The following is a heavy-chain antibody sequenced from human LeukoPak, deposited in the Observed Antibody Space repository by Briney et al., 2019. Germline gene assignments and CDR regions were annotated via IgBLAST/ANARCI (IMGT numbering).Heavy chain of an antibody. Sequence: SETLSLTCTVSGGSISSYYWSWIRQPPGKGLEWIGYIYYSGSTYYNPSLKSRVTISVDTSKNQFSLKLSSVTAADTAVYYCASFKIAALDYWGQGTLVTVSS. V-gene: IGHV4-59*06. J-gene: IGHJ4*02. D-gene: IGHD6-13*01. CDR1: GGSISSYY. CDR3: ASFKIAALDY. CDR2: IYYSGST.